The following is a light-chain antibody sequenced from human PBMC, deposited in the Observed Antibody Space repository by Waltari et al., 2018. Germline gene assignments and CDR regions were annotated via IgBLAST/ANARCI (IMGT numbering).Light chain of an antibody. V-gene: IGKV1D-16*01. J-gene: IGKJ2*01. CDR1: QGISTW. CDR3: QQYKNYPVT. CDR2: ATS. Sequence: DIQMTQSPSSVSASVGDRVTITCRASQGISTWLGWYQKQPGKAPKPLIYATSSLQSGVPSRFSGSGSGTEFTLTISSLQPEDFATYYCQQYKNYPVTFGQGTKLEIK.